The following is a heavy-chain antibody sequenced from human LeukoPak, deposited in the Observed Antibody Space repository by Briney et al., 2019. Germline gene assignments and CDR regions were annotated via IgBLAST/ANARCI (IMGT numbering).Heavy chain of an antibody. CDR3: ARGDYDTLTGYWNWFDP. J-gene: IGHJ5*02. D-gene: IGHD3-9*01. CDR1: GGSISSYY. Sequence: SETLSLTCTVSGGSISSYYWNWIRQSPGKGLEWIGYIYCSGTTKYNPSLTSRVTISVDTSKNQFSLKLNSVTAADTAVYFCARGDYDTLTGYWNWFDPWGQGTLVTVSS. V-gene: IGHV4-59*01. CDR2: IYCSGTT.